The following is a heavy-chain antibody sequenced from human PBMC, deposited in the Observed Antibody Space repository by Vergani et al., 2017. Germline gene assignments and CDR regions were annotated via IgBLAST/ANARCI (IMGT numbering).Heavy chain of an antibody. CDR2: IDEYGNRA. D-gene: IGHD2-8*02. CDR3: VRTEYCTGIACNTRFDS. V-gene: IGHV3-74*03. CDR1: GFSFNTYW. J-gene: IGHJ5*01. Sequence: VQLVESGGGVVQRGGSLRLSCVASGFSFNTYWMHWVRQVPGKGLMWVARIDEYGNRATYGDFETGRFTISRDNAKNTVFLQMNNLRADDAGVYYCVRTEYCTGIACNTRFDSWGQGALVTVSS.